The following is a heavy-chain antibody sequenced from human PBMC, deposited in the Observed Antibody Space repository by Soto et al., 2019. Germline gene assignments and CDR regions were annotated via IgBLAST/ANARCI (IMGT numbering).Heavy chain of an antibody. Sequence: LRLSCAASGFTFSSYSMNWVRQAPGKGLEWVSYISSSSSTIYYADSVKGRFTISRDNAKNSLYLQMNSLRDEDTAVYYCARDQTIQLWTTYYYYYGMDVWGQGTTVTVSS. D-gene: IGHD5-18*01. CDR1: GFTFSSYS. CDR2: ISSSSSTI. V-gene: IGHV3-48*02. J-gene: IGHJ6*02. CDR3: ARDQTIQLWTTYYYYYGMDV.